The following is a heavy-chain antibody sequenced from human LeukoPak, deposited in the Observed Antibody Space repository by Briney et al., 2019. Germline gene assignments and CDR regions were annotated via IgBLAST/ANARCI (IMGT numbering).Heavy chain of an antibody. J-gene: IGHJ3*02. V-gene: IGHV4-59*11. Sequence: SETLSLTCAVYGASISALYWGWIRQSPGKGLEWIGYTYYSGRPTYNPSLKSRVTISLDTSKNQFSLRVNSVTAADTAVYYCARWVATILHSFDIWGQGTVVTVSS. CDR1: GASISALY. D-gene: IGHD5-24*01. CDR2: TYYSGRP. CDR3: ARWVATILHSFDI.